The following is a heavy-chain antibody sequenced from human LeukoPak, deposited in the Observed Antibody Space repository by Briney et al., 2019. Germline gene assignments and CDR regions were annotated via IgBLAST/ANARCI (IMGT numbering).Heavy chain of an antibody. Sequence: PGGSLRLSCAASGFTFDDYAMHWVRQAPGKGLEWVSGISWNSGSIGYADSVKGRFTISRDNAKNSLYLQMNSLRAEDTAVYYCAGRYGSGSYLGFDPWGQGTLVTVSS. D-gene: IGHD3-10*01. CDR2: ISWNSGSI. J-gene: IGHJ5*02. CDR3: AGRYGSGSYLGFDP. CDR1: GFTFDDYA. V-gene: IGHV3-9*01.